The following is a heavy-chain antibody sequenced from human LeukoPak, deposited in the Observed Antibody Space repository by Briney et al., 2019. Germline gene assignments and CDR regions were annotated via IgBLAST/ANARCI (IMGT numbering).Heavy chain of an antibody. CDR3: AAQPGLLRGGNGGWFDP. Sequence: NSSETLSLTCTVSGGSISSDYWIWVRQPPGKGLEWIGYIHNSGTTKYNPSLKSRVTISVDTSKNQFSLKLSSVTAADTAVYYCAAQPGLLRGGNGGWFDPWGQGTLVTVSS. D-gene: IGHD4-23*01. J-gene: IGHJ5*02. CDR2: IHNSGTT. V-gene: IGHV4-59*08. CDR1: GGSISSDY.